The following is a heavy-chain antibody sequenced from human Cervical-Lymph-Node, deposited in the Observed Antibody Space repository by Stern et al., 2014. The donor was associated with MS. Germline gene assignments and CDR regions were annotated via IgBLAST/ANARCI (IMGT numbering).Heavy chain of an antibody. V-gene: IGHV1-69*18. Sequence: HVPLVQSGAEVTKPWSSVKVSCKASGGTISKFPSSWVRQPQGQGLEWMGRVFPVVRTPTYAQEFRGSVTITADVSTSTVYMELSSLRADDTAVYYCALSSETSDRWYSLGYDLWGQGTLVTVSS. J-gene: IGHJ5*02. CDR1: GGTISKFP. D-gene: IGHD6-13*01. CDR2: VFPVVRTP. CDR3: ALSSETSDRWYSLGYDL.